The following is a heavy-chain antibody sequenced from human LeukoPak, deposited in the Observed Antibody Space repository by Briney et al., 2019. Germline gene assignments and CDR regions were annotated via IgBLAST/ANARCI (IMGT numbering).Heavy chain of an antibody. CDR3: ARGVEGFDY. CDR1: GGSISSGGYS. Sequence: SSETLSLTCAVSGGSISSGGYSWSWIRQPPGKGLEWIGYIYHSGSTYYNPSLNTRVTVSLDRSKNQFSLELSSVTAADTAVYYCARGVEGFDYWGQGTLVTVSS. CDR2: IYHSGST. V-gene: IGHV4-30-2*01. J-gene: IGHJ4*02.